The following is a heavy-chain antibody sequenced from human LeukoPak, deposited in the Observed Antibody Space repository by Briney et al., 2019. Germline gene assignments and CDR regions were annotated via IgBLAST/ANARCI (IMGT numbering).Heavy chain of an antibody. J-gene: IGHJ3*02. CDR1: GRSISSYY. CDR3: AGVPRQLGDDAFDI. V-gene: IGHV4-59*01. D-gene: IGHD5-24*01. Sequence: PSETLSLTCTVSGRSISSYYWSWIRQPPGKGLELIGYMYYSGSTNYNPSLKSRVTISVDTSKNQFSLKLSSVTAADTAVYYCAGVPRQLGDDAFDIWGQGTMVTVS. CDR2: MYYSGST.